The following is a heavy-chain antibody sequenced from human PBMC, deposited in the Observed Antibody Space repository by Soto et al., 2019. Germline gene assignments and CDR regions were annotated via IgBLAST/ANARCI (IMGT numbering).Heavy chain of an antibody. J-gene: IGHJ6*03. D-gene: IGHD6-13*01. CDR2: ISSSGSTI. Sequence: GGSLRLSCAASGFTFSDYYMSWIRQAPGKGLEWVSYISSSGSTIYYADSVKGRFTISRDNAKNSLYLQMNSLRAEDTAVYYCARGRRGAAAAREYYYYMDVWGKGTTVTVSS. CDR3: ARGRRGAAAAREYYYYMDV. CDR1: GFTFSDYY. V-gene: IGHV3-11*01.